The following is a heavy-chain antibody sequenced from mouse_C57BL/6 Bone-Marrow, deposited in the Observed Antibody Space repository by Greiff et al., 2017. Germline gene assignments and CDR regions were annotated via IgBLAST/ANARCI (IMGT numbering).Heavy chain of an antibody. CDR1: GYTFTSYW. J-gene: IGHJ2*01. V-gene: IGHV1-64*01. Sequence: QVQLQQSGAELVKPGASVKLSCKASGYTFTSYWMHWVKQRPGQGLEWIGMIHPNSGSTNYNETFKSKATLTVDKSSSTAYMQLSSLTSEDSAVYYCARGFYYYGSVFDYWGQGTTLTVSS. CDR2: IHPNSGST. D-gene: IGHD1-1*01. CDR3: ARGFYYYGSVFDY.